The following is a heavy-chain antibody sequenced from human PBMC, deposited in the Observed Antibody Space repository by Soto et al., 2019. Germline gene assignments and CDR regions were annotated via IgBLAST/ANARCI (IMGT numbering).Heavy chain of an antibody. J-gene: IGHJ6*02. CDR1: GGTFSSYA. CDR2: IIPIFGTA. V-gene: IGHV1-69*01. CDR3: ARSQGGSSSLDIYYYYYYGMDA. Sequence: QVQLVQSGAEVKKPGSSVKVSCKAPGGTFSSYAISWVRQAPGQGLYLMGGIIPIFGTAKYGQKFLGRVTITADESTSTGYMELSSLRSEDTAVYYCARSQGGSSSLDIYYYYYYGMDAWGQGTTVTVSS. D-gene: IGHD2-15*01.